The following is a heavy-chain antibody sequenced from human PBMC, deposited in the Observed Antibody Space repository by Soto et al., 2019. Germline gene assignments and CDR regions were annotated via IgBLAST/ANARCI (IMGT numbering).Heavy chain of an antibody. J-gene: IGHJ4*02. V-gene: IGHV4-39*01. CDR3: ARGYSGYAGGPRDY. CDR1: GGSISSSSYY. D-gene: IGHD5-12*01. CDR2: IYYSGST. Sequence: QLQLQESGPGLVKPSETLSLTCTVSGGSISSSSYYWGWIRQPPGKGLEWIGSIYYSGSTYYNPSLKSRVTISVDTSKNQFSLKLSSVTAADTAVYYCARGYSGYAGGPRDYWGQGTLVTVSS.